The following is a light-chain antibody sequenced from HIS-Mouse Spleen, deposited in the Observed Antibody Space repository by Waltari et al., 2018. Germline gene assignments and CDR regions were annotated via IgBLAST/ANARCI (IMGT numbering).Light chain of an antibody. CDR3: SSYTSSSTLVV. Sequence: QSALTQPASVSGSPGQSITISCTGTSSDVGGSNYVSWYQQHPGHAPKLMIYEVSNQPSGVSHRFSGSKSGNTASLTISGLQAEDEADYYCSSYTSSSTLVVFGGGTKLTVL. J-gene: IGLJ2*01. CDR1: SSDVGGSNY. CDR2: EVS. V-gene: IGLV2-14*01.